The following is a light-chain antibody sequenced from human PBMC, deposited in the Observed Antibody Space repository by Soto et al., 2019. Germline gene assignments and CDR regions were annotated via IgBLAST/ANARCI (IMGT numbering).Light chain of an antibody. Sequence: QSVLTQPPSVSGAPGHRVSISCTGSSSNIGAGYDAHWYQQLPGKVPRLLIYNDNNRPSGVPDRFSGSESGTSASLAIPGIQPEDEANYYCQSYDNSLNGPVFGPGTKATVL. CDR2: NDN. CDR1: SSNIGAGYD. J-gene: IGLJ1*01. CDR3: QSYDNSLNGPV. V-gene: IGLV1-40*01.